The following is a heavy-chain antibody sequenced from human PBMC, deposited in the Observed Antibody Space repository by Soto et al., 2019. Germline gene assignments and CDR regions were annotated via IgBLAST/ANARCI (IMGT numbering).Heavy chain of an antibody. V-gene: IGHV2-5*01. CDR1: GFSFTTAGVA. Sequence: SGPTLVNPTQTLTLTCTFSGFSFTTAGVAVGWIRQTPGGALEWLALIYWNDDKRYSPSLKARLTITKDTSKNQVVLTMTNMDPVDTATYYCAHRPSGWYLFDYWGQGTLVTVSS. J-gene: IGHJ4*02. D-gene: IGHD6-19*01. CDR2: IYWNDDK. CDR3: AHRPSGWYLFDY.